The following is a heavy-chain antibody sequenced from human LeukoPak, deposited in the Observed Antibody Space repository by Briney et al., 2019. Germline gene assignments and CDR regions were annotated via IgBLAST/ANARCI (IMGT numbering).Heavy chain of an antibody. V-gene: IGHV3-7*01. J-gene: IGHJ6*03. D-gene: IGHD6-19*01. CDR2: IKQGGSEK. Sequence: GGSLSLSCAASAFTLNSYSMNWLRQAPGKGLEWVTNIKQGGSEKYYVDSVKGRFTISRDNAKNSLYLQMNSLRAEDTAVYYCARDKVEVAGYYYYYYMDVWGKGTTVTVSS. CDR1: AFTLNSYS. CDR3: ARDKVEVAGYYYYYYMDV.